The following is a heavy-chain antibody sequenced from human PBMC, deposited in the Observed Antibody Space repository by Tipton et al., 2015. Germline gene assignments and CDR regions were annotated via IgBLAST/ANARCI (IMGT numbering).Heavy chain of an antibody. J-gene: IGHJ4*02. CDR3: ARHRGVGGLADY. CDR2: ISYTDGA. D-gene: IGHD3-10*01. V-gene: IGHV4-61*01. Sequence: TLSLTCTVSGGSVTSGSYYWSWIRQPPGKGLEWIGYISYTDGAHYNPALKSRVTISVDTSKKQFSLMLTSVTAADTAVYYCARHRGVGGLADYWGRGTLVTVSS. CDR1: GGSVTSGSYY.